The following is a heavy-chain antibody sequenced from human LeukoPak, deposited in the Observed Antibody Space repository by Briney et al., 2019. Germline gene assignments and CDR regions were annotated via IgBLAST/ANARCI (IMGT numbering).Heavy chain of an antibody. Sequence: GGSLRLSCADSGFTFSSYEMNWVRQAPGKGLEWVATIKTDGSQKYYVDSVKGRFSISRDNAKKSLYLQMNSLRAEDTAVYYCARVVTVAWSERRPGYFYMDVWGKGTTVTVSS. CDR1: GFTFSSYE. J-gene: IGHJ6*03. D-gene: IGHD1-1*01. V-gene: IGHV3-7*01. CDR2: IKTDGSQK. CDR3: ARVVTVAWSERRPGYFYMDV.